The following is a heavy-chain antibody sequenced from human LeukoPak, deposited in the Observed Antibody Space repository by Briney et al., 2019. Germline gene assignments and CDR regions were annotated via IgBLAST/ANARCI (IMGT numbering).Heavy chain of an antibody. Sequence: GGSLRLSCAASGFAFSSYAMSWVRQAPGEGLEWVSGITTGGGSTYYADSVKGRFTISRDNSRNTLYLQMNSLRAEDTAVYYCAKDIERWLQSLFDYWGQGTLVTVSS. D-gene: IGHD5-24*01. V-gene: IGHV3-23*01. J-gene: IGHJ4*02. CDR3: AKDIERWLQSLFDY. CDR2: ITTGGGST. CDR1: GFAFSSYA.